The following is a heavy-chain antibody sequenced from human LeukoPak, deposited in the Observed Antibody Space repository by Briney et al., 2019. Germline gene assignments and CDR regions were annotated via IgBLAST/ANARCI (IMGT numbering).Heavy chain of an antibody. CDR2: ISYDGSNK. CDR3: ARGEAVDY. V-gene: IGHV3-30-3*01. Sequence: GGCLRLSWAASGFTFSSYAMHWVRQAPGKGLEWVAVISYDGSNKYYADSVKGRFTISRDNSKNTLYLQMNSLRAEDTAVYYCARGEAVDYWGQGTLVTVSS. D-gene: IGHD1-26*01. CDR1: GFTFSSYA. J-gene: IGHJ4*02.